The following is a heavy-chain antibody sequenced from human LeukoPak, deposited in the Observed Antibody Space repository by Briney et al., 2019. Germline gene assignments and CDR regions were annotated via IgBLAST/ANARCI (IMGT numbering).Heavy chain of an antibody. CDR2: IYYSGRT. CDR3: ASARVYDFWSGYWSGMDV. D-gene: IGHD3-3*01. J-gene: IGHJ6*02. CDR1: GGSISSSSYY. V-gene: IGHV4-39*01. Sequence: SETPSLTCTVSGGSISSSSYYWGWIRQPPGKGLEWIGSIYYSGRTYYNPSLKSRVTISVDTSKNQFSLKLSSVTAADTAVYYCASARVYDFWSGYWSGMDVWGQGTTVTVSS.